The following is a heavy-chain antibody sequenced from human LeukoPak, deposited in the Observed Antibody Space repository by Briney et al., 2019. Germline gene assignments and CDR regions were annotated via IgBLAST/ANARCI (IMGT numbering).Heavy chain of an antibody. CDR2: INPSGGST. D-gene: IGHD3-16*01. V-gene: IGHV1-46*01. CDR1: GYTFTSYY. Sequence: ASVKVSCKASGYTFTSYYMHWVRQAPGQGLEWMGIINPSGGSTSYAQKFQGRVTMTRDTSTSIVYMELSSLRSEDTAVYYCARGVYDYAPTYYFDYWGQGTLVTVSS. CDR3: ARGVYDYAPTYYFDY. J-gene: IGHJ4*02.